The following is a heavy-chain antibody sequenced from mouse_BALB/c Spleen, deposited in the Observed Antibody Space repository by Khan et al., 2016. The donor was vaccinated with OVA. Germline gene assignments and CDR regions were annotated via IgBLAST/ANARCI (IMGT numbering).Heavy chain of an antibody. D-gene: IGHD2-14*01. CDR2: INPSSVST. J-gene: IGHJ3*01. Sequence: QVQLQQSGAELARPGASVKMSCKASGYTFTSYTIHWVKQRPGQGLEWIGYINPSSVSTNYNQKFKDKATLTADQSSRTAYMHLRRLTSEASAVYYCAREGGYYRNDGWFADWGQGTLVTVSA. CDR3: AREGGYYRNDGWFAD. CDR1: GYTFTSYT. V-gene: IGHV1-4*01.